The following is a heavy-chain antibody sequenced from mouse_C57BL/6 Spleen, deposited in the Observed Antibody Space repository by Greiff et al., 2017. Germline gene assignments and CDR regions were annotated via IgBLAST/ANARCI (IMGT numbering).Heavy chain of an antibody. Sequence: QVQLKQPGAELVKPGASVKLSCKASGYTFTSYWMHWVKQRPGQGLEWIGMIHPNSGSTNYNEKFKSKATLTVDKSSSTAYMQLSSLTSEDSAVYYCARCGSSYDFDYWGQGTTLTVSS. V-gene: IGHV1-64*01. CDR2: IHPNSGST. CDR1: GYTFTSYW. J-gene: IGHJ2*01. CDR3: ARCGSSYDFDY. D-gene: IGHD1-1*01.